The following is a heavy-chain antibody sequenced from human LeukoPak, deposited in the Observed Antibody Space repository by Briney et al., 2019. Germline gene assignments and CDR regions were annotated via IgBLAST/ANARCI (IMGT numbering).Heavy chain of an antibody. CDR1: GFTVSSNY. D-gene: IGHD2-15*01. CDR3: ARESAARDAFDI. V-gene: IGHV3-53*01. Sequence: GGSLRLSCAASGFTVSSNYMSWVRQAPGKGLEWVSVIYSGGSTYYADSVKGRFTISRDNSKNTLYLQMNCLRAEDTAVYYCARESAARDAFDIWGQGTMVTVSS. CDR2: IYSGGST. J-gene: IGHJ3*02.